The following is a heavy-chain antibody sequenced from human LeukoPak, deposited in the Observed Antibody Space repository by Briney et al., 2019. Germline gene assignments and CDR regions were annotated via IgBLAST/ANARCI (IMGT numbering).Heavy chain of an antibody. J-gene: IGHJ4*02. CDR2: LGISGDYA. V-gene: IGHV3-23*01. CDR3: AKEYSSSWYSDYYFDY. CDR1: GFTFSSYG. D-gene: IGHD6-13*01. Sequence: GGSLRLSCAASGFTFSSYGMSWVRQAPGKGLQWVSSLGISGDYAWYAGSVKGRFTISRDNSKNTLYLQMNSLRAEDTAVYYCAKEYSSSWYSDYYFDYWGQGTLVTVSS.